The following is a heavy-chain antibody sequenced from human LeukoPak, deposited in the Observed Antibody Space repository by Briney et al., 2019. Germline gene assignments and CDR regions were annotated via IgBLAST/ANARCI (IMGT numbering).Heavy chain of an antibody. CDR1: GFTFSTYA. J-gene: IGHJ6*02. D-gene: IGHD2-2*02. Sequence: GGSLRLSCTASGFTFSTYAMSWVRQAPGEGLEWVSFISGSGGSTYYADSVKGRFTISRDNSKNTLYLQMNSLRAEDTAVYYCASEFCSSTSCYTGGMDVWGQGTTVTVSS. CDR2: ISGSGGST. V-gene: IGHV3-23*01. CDR3: ASEFCSSTSCYTGGMDV.